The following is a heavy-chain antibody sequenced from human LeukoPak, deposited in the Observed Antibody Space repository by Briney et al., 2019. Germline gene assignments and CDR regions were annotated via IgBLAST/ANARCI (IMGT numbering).Heavy chain of an antibody. D-gene: IGHD5-18*01. CDR3: ARDTALFVCAHDAVDT. Sequence: SETLSLTCTVSGGSTSSGSTAWSWIRQPPGKGLEWIGSMHGSGSTNYNPSLKSRVSISLDTSKNQVSLKLTSVTAADTAVYYCARDTALFVCAHDAVDTWGQGTLVTVSS. J-gene: IGHJ3*02. V-gene: IGHV4-61*02. CDR2: MHGSGST. CDR1: GGSTSSGSTA.